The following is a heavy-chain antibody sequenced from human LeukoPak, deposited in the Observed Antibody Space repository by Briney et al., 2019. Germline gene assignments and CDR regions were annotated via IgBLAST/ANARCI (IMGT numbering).Heavy chain of an antibody. CDR1: GFTFSSYA. V-gene: IGHV3-33*01. CDR3: ARRSAVGTHCMDV. Sequence: GRSLRLSCAASGFTFSSYAMHWVRQAPGKGLEWVAVIWYDGSNENYADTVKGRFTISRDNSKNMLNLQVNSLRAEDTAVYYCARRSAVGTHCMDVWGKGTTVTVSS. CDR2: IWYDGSNE. D-gene: IGHD6-13*01. J-gene: IGHJ6*04.